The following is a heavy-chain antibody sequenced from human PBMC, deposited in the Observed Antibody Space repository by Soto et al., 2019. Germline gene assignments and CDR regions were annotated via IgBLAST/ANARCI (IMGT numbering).Heavy chain of an antibody. Sequence: QVQLQESGPGLVKPSQTLSLTCTVSGVSISTYYWSWIRQPPGKGLEWIGYIYYSGITDSNPSLKSRVTMSVDTSKNQFSLRLSSVTAADTAVYYCARVYDFWSGYYWFGPWGQGTLVTVSS. CDR3: ARVYDFWSGYYWFGP. CDR2: IYYSGIT. CDR1: GVSISTYY. J-gene: IGHJ5*02. D-gene: IGHD3-3*01. V-gene: IGHV4-59*01.